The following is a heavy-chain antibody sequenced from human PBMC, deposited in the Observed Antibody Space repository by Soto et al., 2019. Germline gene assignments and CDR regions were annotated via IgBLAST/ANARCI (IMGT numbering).Heavy chain of an antibody. CDR2: INPNNGGT. CDR3: ARDPGPYGDYSY. V-gene: IGHV1-2*02. Sequence: ASVKVSCKASGYTFTGFYMHWVRQAPGQGLEWMGWINPNNGGTNYVQKFQDRATMTRDTSITTAYMELSGLRSDDTAVYYCARDPGPYGDYSYWGQGNMV. J-gene: IGHJ4*02. D-gene: IGHD4-17*01. CDR1: GYTFTGFY.